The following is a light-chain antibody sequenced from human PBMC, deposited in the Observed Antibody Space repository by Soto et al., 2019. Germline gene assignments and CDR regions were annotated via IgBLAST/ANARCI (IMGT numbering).Light chain of an antibody. Sequence: EVVLTQSPGTLSLSPGERATLSCWASQSVSSSYLAWYQQKPGQAPRLLISGASNRATGIPDRFSGSGSGTDFTLTISRLEPEDFAVYYCQQYGSSLITFGQGTRLEIK. CDR2: GAS. CDR1: QSVSSSY. J-gene: IGKJ5*01. V-gene: IGKV3-20*01. CDR3: QQYGSSLIT.